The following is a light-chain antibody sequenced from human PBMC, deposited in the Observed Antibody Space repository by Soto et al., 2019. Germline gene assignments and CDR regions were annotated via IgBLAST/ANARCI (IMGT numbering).Light chain of an antibody. CDR1: SSNIGSNY. Sequence: QSVVTQPPSASGTPGQRVTISCSGSSSNIGSNYVNWYQHLPGTAPKLLIYSNNQRPSGVPDRLSGSKSGTSASLAISGLQSEDEADYYCAAWYDSLNAFIFGGGTKLTVL. CDR3: AAWYDSLNAFI. CDR2: SNN. J-gene: IGLJ2*01. V-gene: IGLV1-44*01.